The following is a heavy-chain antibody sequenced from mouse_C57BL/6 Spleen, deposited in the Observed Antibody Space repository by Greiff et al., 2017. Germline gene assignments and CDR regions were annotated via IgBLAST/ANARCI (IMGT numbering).Heavy chain of an antibody. Sequence: EVKVEESGEGLVKPGGSLKLSCAASGFTFSSYAMSWVRQTPEKRLEWVAYISSGGDYIYYADTVKGRFTISRDNARNTLYLQMSSLKSEDTAMYYCTRDQCITTVVATPRAMDYWGQGTSVTVSS. CDR2: ISSGGDYI. V-gene: IGHV5-9-1*02. CDR1: GFTFSSYA. CDR3: TRDQCITTVVATPRAMDY. J-gene: IGHJ4*01. D-gene: IGHD1-1*01.